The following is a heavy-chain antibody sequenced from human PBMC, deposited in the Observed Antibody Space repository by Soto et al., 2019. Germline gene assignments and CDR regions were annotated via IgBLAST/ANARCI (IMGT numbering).Heavy chain of an antibody. V-gene: IGHV4-59*01. J-gene: IGHJ5*02. CDR1: GGSISSYY. CDR3: ARWGYRYGSRENWFDP. D-gene: IGHD5-18*01. Sequence: SETLSLTCTVSGGSISSYYWSWIRQPPGKGLEWIGYIYYSGSTNYNPSLKSRVTISVDTSKNQFSLKLSSVTAADTAVYYCARWGYRYGSRENWFDPWGQGTLVTVSS. CDR2: IYYSGST.